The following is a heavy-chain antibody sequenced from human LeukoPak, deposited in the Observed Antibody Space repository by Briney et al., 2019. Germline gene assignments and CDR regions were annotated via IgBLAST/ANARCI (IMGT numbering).Heavy chain of an antibody. V-gene: IGHV1-69*13. J-gene: IGHJ4*02. CDR3: ARDLTSHYFDY. Sequence: ASVKASCKASGGTFSSYAISWVRQAPGQGLEWMGGIIPIFGTANYAQKFQGRVTITADESPSTAYMELSSLRSEDTAVYYCARDLTSHYFDYWGQGTLVTVSS. D-gene: IGHD2-2*01. CDR1: GGTFSSYA. CDR2: IIPIFGTA.